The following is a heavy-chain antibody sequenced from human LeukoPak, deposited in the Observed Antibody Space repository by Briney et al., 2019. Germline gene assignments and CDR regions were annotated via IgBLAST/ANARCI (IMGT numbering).Heavy chain of an antibody. V-gene: IGHV5-51*01. J-gene: IGHJ5*02. CDR3: AIGGGFKLIAAAGTGVGGNWFDP. CDR1: GYSFTSYW. CDR2: IYPGDSDT. D-gene: IGHD6-13*01. Sequence: GESLKISCKGSGYSFTSYWIGWVRQMPGKGLEWMGIIYPGDSDTRYSPSFQGQVTISADKSISTAYLQWSSLKASDTAMYYCAIGGGFKLIAAAGTGVGGNWFDPWGQGTLVTVSS.